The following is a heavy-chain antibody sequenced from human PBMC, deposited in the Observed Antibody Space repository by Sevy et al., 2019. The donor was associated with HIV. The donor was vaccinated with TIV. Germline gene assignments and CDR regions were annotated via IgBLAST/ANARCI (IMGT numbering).Heavy chain of an antibody. D-gene: IGHD2-2*01. CDR2: ISGSGGST. J-gene: IGHJ6*02. CDR3: ARNSSSDGMDV. CDR1: GFTFSSYA. V-gene: IGHV3-23*01. Sequence: GGSLRLSCAASGFTFSSYAMSWVRQAPGKGLEWVSAISGSGGSTYYADSVKGRFTISRDNSKKTLYLQMNSLRAEDTAVYRCARNSSSDGMDVWGQGTTVTVSS.